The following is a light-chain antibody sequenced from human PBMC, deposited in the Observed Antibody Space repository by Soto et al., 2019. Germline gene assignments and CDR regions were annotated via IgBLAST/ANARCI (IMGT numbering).Light chain of an antibody. CDR2: GNT. CDR3: QSFDSSLGGWV. Sequence: QPVLTQPPSVSGAPGQRVTISCTGSSSNIGAGYYVHWYQHLPGTAPKLLIYGNTNRPSGVPDRFSGSKSGTSASLAITGLQAEDEADYYCQSFDSSLGGWVFGGGTKLTVL. J-gene: IGLJ3*02. CDR1: SSNIGAGYY. V-gene: IGLV1-40*01.